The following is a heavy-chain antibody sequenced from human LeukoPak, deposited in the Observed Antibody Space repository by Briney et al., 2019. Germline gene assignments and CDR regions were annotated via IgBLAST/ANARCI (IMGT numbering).Heavy chain of an antibody. D-gene: IGHD5-18*01. CDR1: GYTFTGYY. CDR3: ARDRSVYSYGHFDY. CDR2: INAGNGNT. Sequence: GASVKVSCKASGYTFTGYYMHWVRQAPGQRLEWMGWINAGNGNTKYSQKFQGRVTITRDTSASTAYMELSSLRSEDTAVYYCARDRSVYSYGHFDYWGQGTLVTVSS. J-gene: IGHJ4*02. V-gene: IGHV1-3*01.